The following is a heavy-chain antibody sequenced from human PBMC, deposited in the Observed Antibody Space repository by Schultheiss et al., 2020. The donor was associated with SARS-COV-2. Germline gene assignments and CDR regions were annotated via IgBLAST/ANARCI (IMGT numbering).Heavy chain of an antibody. D-gene: IGHD3-3*01. Sequence: GGSLRLSCAASGFTFSSYWMHWVCQAPGKGLMWVSRINSDGSSTSYADSVKGRFTISRDNAKNTLYLQMNSLRAEDTAVYYCARLYDFWSGYYTPSYGMDVWGQGTTVTVSS. V-gene: IGHV3-74*01. J-gene: IGHJ6*02. CDR1: GFTFSSYW. CDR3: ARLYDFWSGYYTPSYGMDV. CDR2: INSDGSST.